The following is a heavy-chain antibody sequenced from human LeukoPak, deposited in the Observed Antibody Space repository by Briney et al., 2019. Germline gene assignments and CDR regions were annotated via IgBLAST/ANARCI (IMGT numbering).Heavy chain of an antibody. V-gene: IGHV3-74*01. CDR2: INGAGSST. CDR3: ARDLFFSDAGYSSGWRAEYFHH. D-gene: IGHD6-19*01. Sequence: PGGSLRLSCAASGFTFSSYAMGWVRQAPGKGLVWVSRINGAGSSTSYADSVKGRFTVSRDNAKNTLNLQMNSLRAEDTAVYYCARDLFFSDAGYSSGWRAEYFHHWGQGTLVTVSS. J-gene: IGHJ1*01. CDR1: GFTFSSYA.